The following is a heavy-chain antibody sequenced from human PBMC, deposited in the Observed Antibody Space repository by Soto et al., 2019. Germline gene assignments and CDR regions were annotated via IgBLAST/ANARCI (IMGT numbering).Heavy chain of an antibody. D-gene: IGHD3-16*01. CDR1: GFTFSSYG. J-gene: IGHJ5*02. V-gene: IGHV3-33*01. CDR2: IWYDGSNK. CDR3: AREGGLGWFDP. Sequence: QVQLVESGGGVVQPGRSLRLSCAASGFTFSSYGMHWVRQAPGKGLEWVAVIWYDGSNKYYADSVKGRFTISRDNSKNTLYLQMNSLRAEDTAVDYCAREGGLGWFDPWGQGTLVTVSS.